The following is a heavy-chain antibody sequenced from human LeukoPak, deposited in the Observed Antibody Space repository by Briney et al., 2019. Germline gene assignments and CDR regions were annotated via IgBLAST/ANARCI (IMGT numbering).Heavy chain of an antibody. Sequence: TGGSLRLSCAASGFTSGIYAVSWVRQAPGKGLEWVSAFSGGGDSYYADSVKGRFTISKDNAKNTVYLQMNNLRAEDTAVYYCVSFYETYWGRGTLVTVSS. CDR2: FSGGGDS. CDR1: GFTSGIYA. J-gene: IGHJ4*02. V-gene: IGHV3-23*01. CDR3: VSFYETY. D-gene: IGHD2-2*01.